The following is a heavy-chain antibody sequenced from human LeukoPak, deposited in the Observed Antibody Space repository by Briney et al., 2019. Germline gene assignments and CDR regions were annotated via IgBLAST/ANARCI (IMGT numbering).Heavy chain of an antibody. CDR2: MNPNSGDT. CDR1: GYTFTGYY. J-gene: IGHJ4*02. CDR3: VPRGDGGFDY. V-gene: IGHV1-2*06. Sequence: ASVTVSCTTSGYTFTGYYMHWVRQAPGQGLEWVGRMNPNSGDTNYAQKFQGRVTMTRDTSINTAYMELSSLRSDDTAVYYCVPRGDGGFDYWGQGTLVTVSS. D-gene: IGHD3-16*01.